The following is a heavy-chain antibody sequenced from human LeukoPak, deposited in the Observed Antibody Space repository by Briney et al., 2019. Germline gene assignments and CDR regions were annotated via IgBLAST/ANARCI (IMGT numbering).Heavy chain of an antibody. D-gene: IGHD3-10*01. Sequence: GGSLRLSCAASGFTFSSYWMNWVRQAPGKGLEWVSSISSSSSYIYYGDSVKGQFTISRDNAKNSLYLQMNSLRAEDTAVYYCARAWSGSYYNGFDYWGQGTLVTVSS. V-gene: IGHV3-21*01. J-gene: IGHJ4*02. CDR2: ISSSSSYI. CDR1: GFTFSSYW. CDR3: ARAWSGSYYNGFDY.